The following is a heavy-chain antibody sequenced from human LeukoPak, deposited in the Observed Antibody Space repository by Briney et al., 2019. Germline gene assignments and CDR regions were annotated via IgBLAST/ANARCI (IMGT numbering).Heavy chain of an antibody. Sequence: PGGSLRLSCAASGFTFSSYGMHWVRQAPGKGLEWVAVISYDGSNKYYADSVKGRFTISRDNSKNTLYLQMNSLRAEDTAVYYCAKDRNDILTGYNYWGQGTLVTVSS. V-gene: IGHV3-30*18. CDR1: GFTFSSYG. D-gene: IGHD3-9*01. J-gene: IGHJ4*02. CDR2: ISYDGSNK. CDR3: AKDRNDILTGYNY.